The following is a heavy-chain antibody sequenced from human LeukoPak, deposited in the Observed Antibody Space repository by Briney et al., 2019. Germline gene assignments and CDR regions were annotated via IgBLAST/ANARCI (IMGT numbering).Heavy chain of an antibody. J-gene: IGHJ4*02. CDR3: ALLWYGELPQVDY. CDR1: GFGVNNNY. V-gene: IGHV3-53*01. D-gene: IGHD3-10*01. CDR2: IYTGGTI. Sequence: GGSLRLSCAASGFGVNNNYMTWVRQAPGKGLEWVSLIYTGGTIYYADSVKGRFTISRDNSKNTLYLQMNSLTAEDTAVYYCALLWYGELPQVDYWGQGTLVTVSS.